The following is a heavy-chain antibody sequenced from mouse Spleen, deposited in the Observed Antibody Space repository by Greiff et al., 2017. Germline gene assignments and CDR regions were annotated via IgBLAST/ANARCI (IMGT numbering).Heavy chain of an antibody. D-gene: IGHD2-4*01. CDR1: GYTFTSYW. CDR2: IDPNSGGT. CDR3: ASGDYDGDYYAMDY. V-gene: IGHV1-72*01. Sequence: VQLQQSGAELVKPGASVKLSCKASGYTFTSYWMHWVKQRPGRGLEWIGRIDPNSGGTKYNEKFKSKATLTVDKPSSTAYMQLSSLTSEDSAVYYCASGDYDGDYYAMDYWGQGTSVTVSS. J-gene: IGHJ4*01.